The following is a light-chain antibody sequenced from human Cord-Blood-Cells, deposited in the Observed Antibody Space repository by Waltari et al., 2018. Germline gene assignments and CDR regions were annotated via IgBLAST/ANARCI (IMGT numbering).Light chain of an antibody. CDR1: QGISSW. J-gene: IGKJ3*01. CDR3: QQANSFPFT. CDR2: AAS. Sequence: DIQLTQSPSSVSASVGDRDTITCRASQGISSWVAWYQQKPGKAPKLLIYAASSLQSGVPSRFSGSGSGTDFTLTISSLQPEDFATYYCQQANSFPFTFGPGTKVDIK. V-gene: IGKV1-12*01.